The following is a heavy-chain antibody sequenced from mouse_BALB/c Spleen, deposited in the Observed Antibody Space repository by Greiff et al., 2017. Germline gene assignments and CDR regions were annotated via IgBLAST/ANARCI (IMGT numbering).Heavy chain of an antibody. CDR3: ARGWVRQGYYAMDY. CDR1: GYTFTSYW. Sequence: QVQLQQPGAELVKPGASVKLSCKASGYTFTSYWMHWVKQRPGQGLEWIGEINPSNGRTNYNEKFKSKATLTVDKSSSTAYMQLSSLTSEDSAVYYCARGWVRQGYYAMDYWGQGTSVTVSS. J-gene: IGHJ4*01. V-gene: IGHV1S81*02. D-gene: IGHD2-14*01. CDR2: INPSNGRT.